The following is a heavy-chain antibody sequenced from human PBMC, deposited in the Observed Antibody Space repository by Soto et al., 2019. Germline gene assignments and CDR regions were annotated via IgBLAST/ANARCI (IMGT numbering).Heavy chain of an antibody. V-gene: IGHV4-59*01. CDR3: AAGEASSRNLAPYYLDF. Sequence: SETLSLTCTVPGGSMRNYFWTWMRQPPGKGLEWIGYIHYSGTTSFFPSYNPSLRSRVTISEDTSKNQFSLKLLSVTTADTAVYFCAAGEASSRNLAPYYLDFWGQGTLVTVSS. CDR2: IHYSGTT. CDR1: GGSMRNYF. J-gene: IGHJ4*02. D-gene: IGHD6-13*01.